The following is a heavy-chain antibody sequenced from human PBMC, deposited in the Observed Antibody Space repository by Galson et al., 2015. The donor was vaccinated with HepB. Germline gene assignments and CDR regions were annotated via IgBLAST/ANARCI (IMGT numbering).Heavy chain of an antibody. V-gene: IGHV5-10-1*01. Sequence: QSGAEVTKPGESLRISCKGSGSSFPSYWISWVRQMPGKGLEWMGRIDPSDSYTNYSPSFQGHVTISADKSISTAYLQWSSLKASDTAMYYCARLGVYYGSGSSNGMDVWGQGTTVTVSS. J-gene: IGHJ6*02. CDR1: GSSFPSYW. D-gene: IGHD3-10*01. CDR2: IDPSDSYT. CDR3: ARLGVYYGSGSSNGMDV.